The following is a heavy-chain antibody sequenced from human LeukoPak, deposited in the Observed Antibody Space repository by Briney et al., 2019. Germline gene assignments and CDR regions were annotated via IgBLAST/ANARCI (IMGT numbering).Heavy chain of an antibody. CDR2: IYHSGST. Sequence: SETLSLTCTVSGYSISSGYYWGWIRQPPGKGLEWIGSIYHSGSTYYNPSLKSRVTISVDTSKNQFSLKLSSVTAADTAVYYCARGAPKNLWFGELLSPHYYYYYMDVWGKGTTVTVSS. J-gene: IGHJ6*03. CDR3: ARGAPKNLWFGELLSPHYYYYYMDV. CDR1: GYSISSGYY. D-gene: IGHD3-10*01. V-gene: IGHV4-38-2*02.